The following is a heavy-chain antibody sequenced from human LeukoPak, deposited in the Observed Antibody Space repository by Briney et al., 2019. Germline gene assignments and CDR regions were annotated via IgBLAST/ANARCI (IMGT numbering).Heavy chain of an antibody. CDR2: IKQDGSEK. J-gene: IGHJ4*02. CDR1: GFTFSTYW. D-gene: IGHD3-16*02. V-gene: IGHV3-7*01. Sequence: GGSLRLSXAASGFTFSTYWMTWVCQAPGKGLEWVANIKQDGSEKNYVHSVKGRFTISRDNAKNSLFLQMNSLRAEDTAVYYSATYRVRHLNSLDYWGRGTLVTVSS. CDR3: ATYRVRHLNSLDY.